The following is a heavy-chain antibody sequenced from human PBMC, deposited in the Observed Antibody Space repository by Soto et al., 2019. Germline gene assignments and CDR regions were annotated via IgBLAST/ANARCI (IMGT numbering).Heavy chain of an antibody. CDR1: GFTFSSYS. CDR3: ARRDGAFDI. J-gene: IGHJ3*02. Sequence: GGSLTLSCAASGFTFSSYSMNWVRQAPGNGLDWVSSSSSSITYIYYADSVKGRFTISRDNAKNSLYLQINSLRAEDTAVYYCARRDGAFDIWGQGTMVTVSS. CDR2: SSSSITYI. D-gene: IGHD3-16*01. V-gene: IGHV3-21*01.